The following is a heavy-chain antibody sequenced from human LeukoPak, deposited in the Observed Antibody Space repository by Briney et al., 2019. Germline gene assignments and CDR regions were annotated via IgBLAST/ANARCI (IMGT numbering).Heavy chain of an antibody. J-gene: IGHJ6*03. Sequence: PGGSLRLSCAASGFTFSSYWMHWVRQAPGKGLVWVSRINSDGSSTSYADSVKGRFTISRDNAKNTLYLQMNSLRAGDTAVYYCARDKGLVENLPDYYMDVWGKGTTVTVSS. D-gene: IGHD1-26*01. CDR1: GFTFSSYW. V-gene: IGHV3-74*01. CDR3: ARDKGLVENLPDYYMDV. CDR2: INSDGSST.